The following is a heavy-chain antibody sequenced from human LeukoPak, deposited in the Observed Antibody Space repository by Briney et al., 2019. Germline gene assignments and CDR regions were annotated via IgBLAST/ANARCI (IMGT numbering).Heavy chain of an antibody. CDR3: ARGWRVHSYGFNNWFDP. CDR1: GYTFTSYD. J-gene: IGHJ5*02. Sequence: ASVKVSCKASGYTFTSYDINWVRQATGQGLEWMGWMNPNSGNTGYAQKFQGRVTMTRNTSISTAYMELSSLRSEDTAVYYCARGWRVHSYGFNNWFDPWGQGTLVTVSS. CDR2: MNPNSGNT. D-gene: IGHD5-18*01. V-gene: IGHV1-8*01.